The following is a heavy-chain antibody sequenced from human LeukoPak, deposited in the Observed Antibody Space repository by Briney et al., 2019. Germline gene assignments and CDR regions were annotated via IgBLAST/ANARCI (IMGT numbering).Heavy chain of an antibody. D-gene: IGHD2-2*01. CDR3: ARDIVVVPAAIAWFDP. Sequence: SETLSLTCTVSGGSISSYHWSWIRQPPGKGLEWIGYIFYSGSTNYNPSLKNRVTISGDTSKNQFSLELSSVTTADTAVYYCARDIVVVPAAIAWFDPWGQGTLVTVSS. CDR1: GGSISSYH. J-gene: IGHJ5*02. CDR2: IFYSGST. V-gene: IGHV4-59*01.